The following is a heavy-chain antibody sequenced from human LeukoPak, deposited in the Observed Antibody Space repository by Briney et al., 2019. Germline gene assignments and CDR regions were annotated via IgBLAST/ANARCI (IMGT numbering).Heavy chain of an antibody. CDR2: ISSSSSYI. CDR1: GFTFSSYS. V-gene: IGHV3-21*01. CDR3: ARDGITMVRGVIANPYYYYGMDV. Sequence: PGGSLRLSCAASGFTFSSYSMNWVRQAPGKGLEWVSSISSSSSYIFYADSVKGRFTISRDNAKNSLYLQMNSLRAEDTAVYYCARDGITMVRGVIANPYYYYGMDVWGQGTTVTVSS. D-gene: IGHD3-10*01. J-gene: IGHJ6*02.